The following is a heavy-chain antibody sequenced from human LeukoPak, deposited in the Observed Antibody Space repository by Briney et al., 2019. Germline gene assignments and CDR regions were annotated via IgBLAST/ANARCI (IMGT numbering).Heavy chain of an antibody. CDR3: ARDFMRYDILTGYYYYMDV. V-gene: IGHV4-34*01. Sequence: SETLSLTCAVYGGSFSGYYWSWIRQPPGKGLEWIGEINHSGSTNYNPSLKSRVTISVDTSKNQFSLKLSSVTAADTAVYYCARDFMRYDILTGYYYYMDVWGKGTTVTVSS. J-gene: IGHJ6*03. D-gene: IGHD3-9*01. CDR1: GGSFSGYY. CDR2: INHSGST.